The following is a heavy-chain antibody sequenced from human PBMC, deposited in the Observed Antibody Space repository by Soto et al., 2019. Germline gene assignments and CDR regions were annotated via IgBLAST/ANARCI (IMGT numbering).Heavy chain of an antibody. J-gene: IGHJ4*02. CDR3: WGDSYFPDRTGYFNFDY. D-gene: IGHD3-22*01. CDR2: ISYDGSNE. CDR1: GLTFSSYG. V-gene: IGHV3-30*03. Sequence: QVQLVESGGGVVQPGGSLRLSCAASGLTFSSYGMHWVRQAPGKGLEWVAHISYDGSNEHYVDSVKGRFTISRDNSKNTLVLPIASPRAEETAGYFRWGDSYFPDRTGYFNFDYWGQGTLVTVSS.